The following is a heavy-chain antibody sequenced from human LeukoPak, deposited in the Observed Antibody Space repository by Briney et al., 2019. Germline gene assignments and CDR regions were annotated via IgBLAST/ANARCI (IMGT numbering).Heavy chain of an antibody. CDR1: GFTFSNNW. J-gene: IGHJ4*02. D-gene: IGHD5-12*01. Sequence: GGSLRLSCAASGFTFSNNWMTWVRQAPGKGLEWVAHINQDGSEDHYMDSVKARFTISRDNANNSLSLQMNSLSAEDTAVYYCVRDGGVSGYDLLDYWGQGTLVTFS. V-gene: IGHV3-7*01. CDR3: VRDGGVSGYDLLDY. CDR2: INQDGSED.